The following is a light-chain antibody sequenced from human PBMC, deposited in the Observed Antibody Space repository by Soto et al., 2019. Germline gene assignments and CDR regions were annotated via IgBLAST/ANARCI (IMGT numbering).Light chain of an antibody. CDR1: QTISSW. CDR2: TAS. Sequence: DIQMTQSPSTLSASVGDRVTITCRASQTISSWLAWYQQKPGKAPKLLIYTASSVQSGVPPRFSGCGSGTEFTLTISSLQPDDFATYYFQQYKSYSWTFGQGTKVDIK. J-gene: IGKJ1*01. CDR3: QQYKSYSWT. V-gene: IGKV1-5*03.